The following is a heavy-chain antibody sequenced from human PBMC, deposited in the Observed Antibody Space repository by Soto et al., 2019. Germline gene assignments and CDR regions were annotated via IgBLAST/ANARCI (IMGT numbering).Heavy chain of an antibody. CDR2: IIPIFGTA. CDR3: ARXXXXXXXXXXXXXXXXDV. V-gene: IGHV1-69*12. J-gene: IGHJ6*02. CDR1: GGTFSSYA. Sequence: QVQLVQSGAEVKKPGSSVKVSCKASGGTFSSYAISWVRQAPGQGLEWMGGIIPIFGTANYAQKFQGRVTITADESTSTAYMELSSRRSEDTAVYYCARXXXXXXXXXXXXXXXXDVWGHGTTVTVSS.